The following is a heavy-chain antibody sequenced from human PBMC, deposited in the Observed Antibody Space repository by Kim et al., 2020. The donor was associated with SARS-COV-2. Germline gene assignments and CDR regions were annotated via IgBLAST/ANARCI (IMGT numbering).Heavy chain of an antibody. Sequence: ASVKVSCKASGYSFTDYYLHWARQAPGQGLEWMGWINLNSGGTDYLQKFQGRVTMTSDTSISTAYMELSSLRSDDTALYYCARVDKSSGSWHSWGQGTLVTVSS. J-gene: IGHJ4*02. D-gene: IGHD3-22*01. CDR1: GYSFTDYY. V-gene: IGHV1-2*02. CDR2: INLNSGGT. CDR3: ARVDKSSGSWHS.